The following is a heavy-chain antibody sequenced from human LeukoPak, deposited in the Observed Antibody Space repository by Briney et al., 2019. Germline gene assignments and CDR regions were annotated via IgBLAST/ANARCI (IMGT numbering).Heavy chain of an antibody. V-gene: IGHV3-30*02. CDR1: GFTFSSYG. Sequence: PGGSLRLSCAASGFTFSSYGMHWVRQAPGKGLEWVAFIRYDGSNKYYADSVKGRFTISRDNSKNTLYLQMNSLRAEDTAVYYCARALGIVVAHYFDYWGQGTLVTVSS. D-gene: IGHD2-2*01. CDR2: IRYDGSNK. CDR3: ARALGIVVAHYFDY. J-gene: IGHJ4*02.